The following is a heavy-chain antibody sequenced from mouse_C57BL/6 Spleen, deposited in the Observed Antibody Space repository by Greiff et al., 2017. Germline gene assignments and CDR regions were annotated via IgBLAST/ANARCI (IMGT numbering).Heavy chain of an antibody. Sequence: EVKLVESGGGLVKPGGSLKLSCAASGFTFSDSGMHWVRQAPEKGLEWVAYISSGSSTIYYADTVKGRFTISRDNAKNTLFLQMTSLRSEDTAMYYCARRAQANAMDYWGQGTSVTVSS. V-gene: IGHV5-17*01. J-gene: IGHJ4*01. CDR1: GFTFSDSG. CDR3: ARRAQANAMDY. D-gene: IGHD3-2*02. CDR2: ISSGSSTI.